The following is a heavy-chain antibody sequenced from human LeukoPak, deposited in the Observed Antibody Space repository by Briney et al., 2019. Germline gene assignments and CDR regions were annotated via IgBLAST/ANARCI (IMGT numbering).Heavy chain of an antibody. CDR1: GFSFSSYA. CDR3: ANLGQWLVPDYYYGMDV. Sequence: GGSLTLSCAASGFSFSSYARSWVRQAPGKGLEWVSAISGSGGITYYADSVKGRFTISRDNSKNTLYLQMNSLRAEDTAVYYCANLGQWLVPDYYYGMDVWGQGTTVTVSS. D-gene: IGHD6-19*01. J-gene: IGHJ6*02. CDR2: ISGSGGIT. V-gene: IGHV3-23*01.